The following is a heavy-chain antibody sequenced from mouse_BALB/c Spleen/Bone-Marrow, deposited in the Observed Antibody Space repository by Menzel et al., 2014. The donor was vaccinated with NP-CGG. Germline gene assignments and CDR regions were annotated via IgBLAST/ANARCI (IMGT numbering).Heavy chain of an antibody. CDR1: GYTFTNYW. Sequence: QVQLQQSGAELAKPGASVKMSCKASGYTFTNYWMYWVKQRPGQGLEWTGYIKVSTGYTEYNQKFKDKATLTADKSSSTAYMQLSSLTSEDSAVYYCARDYYYAMDYWGQGTSVTVSS. V-gene: IGHV1-7*01. CDR2: IKVSTGYT. J-gene: IGHJ4*01. D-gene: IGHD2-4*01. CDR3: ARDYYYAMDY.